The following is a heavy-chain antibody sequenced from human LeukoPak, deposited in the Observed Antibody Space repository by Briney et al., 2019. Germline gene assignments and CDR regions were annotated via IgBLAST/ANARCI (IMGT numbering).Heavy chain of an antibody. V-gene: IGHV4-4*02. D-gene: IGHD1-26*01. CDR3: TREDRPYCPFAY. CDR1: GGSIDITNY. CDR2: IAHDGTT. J-gene: IGHJ4*02. Sequence: SETLSLTCGVSGGSIDITNYWSWVRQAPGKGLEWIGEIAHDGTTNCNPSLRSRVAMSFDRANNQFSLSLTSVTAADTAVYYCTREDRPYCPFAYWGQGVLVTVSS.